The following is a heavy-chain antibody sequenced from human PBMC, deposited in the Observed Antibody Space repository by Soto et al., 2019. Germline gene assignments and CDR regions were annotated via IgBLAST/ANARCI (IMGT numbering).Heavy chain of an antibody. CDR1: GFTFSSYG. CDR2: ISYDGSNK. J-gene: IGHJ4*02. V-gene: IGHV3-30*18. D-gene: IGHD5-12*01. Sequence: PGGALRLSCAASGFTFSSYGMHWVRQAPGKGLEWVAVISYDGSNKYYADSVKGRFTISRDNSKNTLYLQMNSLRAEDTAVYYCAKDGYSGYDYGNYFDYWGQGTLVTVSS. CDR3: AKDGYSGYDYGNYFDY.